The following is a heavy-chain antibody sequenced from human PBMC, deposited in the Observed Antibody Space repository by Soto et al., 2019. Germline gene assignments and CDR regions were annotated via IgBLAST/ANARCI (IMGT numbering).Heavy chain of an antibody. CDR2: IYYSWST. V-gene: IGHV4-30-4*01. D-gene: IGHD3-22*01. J-gene: IGHJ4*02. CDR3: VREIVDSFESSGYPEH. CDR1: GGSISSGDYY. Sequence: SETLSLTCTVSGGSISSGDYYLSWIRQPPGKGLEWIGYIYYSWSTYYNPSLKSRVTISVDTSKNQFSLKLSSVVAADTAVYYCVREIVDSFESSGYPEHWGQGTMVTVSS.